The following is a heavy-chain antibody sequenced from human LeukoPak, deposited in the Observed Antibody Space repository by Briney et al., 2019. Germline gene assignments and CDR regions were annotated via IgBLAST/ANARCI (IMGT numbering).Heavy chain of an antibody. J-gene: IGHJ4*02. V-gene: IGHV4-59*12. CDR3: ARRRMVAARGFDY. D-gene: IGHD6-6*01. Sequence: PSETLSLTCTVSGGSISSYYWSWIRQPPGKGLEWIGYIYYSGSTNYNPSLKSRVTISVDTSKNQFSLKLSSVTAADTAVYYCARRRMVAARGFDYWGQGTLVTVSS. CDR2: IYYSGST. CDR1: GGSISSYY.